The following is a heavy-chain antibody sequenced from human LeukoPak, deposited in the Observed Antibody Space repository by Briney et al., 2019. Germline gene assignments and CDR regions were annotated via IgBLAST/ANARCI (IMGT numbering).Heavy chain of an antibody. Sequence: SETLSLTCTVSGGSISSYYWSWIRQPPGKGLEWIGYIHHTGKNWYNPPLQSRVTLSVDTSKSEFSLRLNSVTAADTAVYYCAKWHEKLLAFDSWGQGTLVTVSS. CDR1: GGSISSYY. CDR2: IHHTGKN. J-gene: IGHJ4*02. CDR3: AKWHEKLLAFDS. D-gene: IGHD1-7*01. V-gene: IGHV4-59*01.